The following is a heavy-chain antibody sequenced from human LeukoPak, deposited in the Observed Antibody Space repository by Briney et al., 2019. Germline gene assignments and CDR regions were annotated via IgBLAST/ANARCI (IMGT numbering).Heavy chain of an antibody. Sequence: GGSLRLSCAASGFTFSSYGMHWVRQAPGKGLAWVAVIWYDGSNKYYADSVKGRFTISRDNSKNTLYLQMNSLRAEDTAVYYCARIALYSSGWYGLDYWGQGTLVTVSS. CDR1: GFTFSSYG. CDR3: ARIALYSSGWYGLDY. J-gene: IGHJ4*02. CDR2: IWYDGSNK. D-gene: IGHD6-19*01. V-gene: IGHV3-33*01.